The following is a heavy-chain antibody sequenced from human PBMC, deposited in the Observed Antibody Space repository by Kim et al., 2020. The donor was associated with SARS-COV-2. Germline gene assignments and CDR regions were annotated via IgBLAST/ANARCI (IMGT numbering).Heavy chain of an antibody. CDR1: GGSFSGYY. J-gene: IGHJ4*02. D-gene: IGHD6-19*01. Sequence: SETLSLTCAVYGGSFSGYYWSWIRQPPGKGLEWIGEINHSGSTNYNPSLKSRVTISVDTSKNQFSLKLSSVTAADTAVYYCARGPHKSVAVAGTWGQGTL. V-gene: IGHV4-34*01. CDR2: INHSGST. CDR3: ARGPHKSVAVAGT.